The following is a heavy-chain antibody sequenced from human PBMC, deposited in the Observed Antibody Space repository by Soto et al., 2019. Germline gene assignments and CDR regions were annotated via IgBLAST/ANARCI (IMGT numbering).Heavy chain of an antibody. CDR2: INHSGST. D-gene: IGHD6-19*01. CDR3: ARGRGIAVARRWFDP. V-gene: IGHV4-34*01. Sequence: QVQLQQWGAGLLKPSETLSLTCAVYGGSFSGYYWSWIRQPPGKGLEWIGEINHSGSTNYNPSLKSRVTISVDTYKTQFSLKLSSVTAAATAVYYCARGRGIAVARRWFDPWGQGTLVTVSS. CDR1: GGSFSGYY. J-gene: IGHJ5*02.